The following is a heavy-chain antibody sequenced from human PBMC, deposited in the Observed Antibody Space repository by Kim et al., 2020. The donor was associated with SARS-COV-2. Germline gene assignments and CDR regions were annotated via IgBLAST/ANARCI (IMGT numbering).Heavy chain of an antibody. CDR1: GFTFSSCA. Sequence: GGSLRLSCAASGFTFSSCAIHWVRQAPGKGLEWVAVISYDGSNKNYADSVKGRFTISRDNSKNTLYLQMNSLRAEDTALYYCARDGWSRLRGLTYSYYGMEVWGPRTTLTVSS. J-gene: IGHJ6*02. CDR2: ISYDGSNK. V-gene: IGHV3-30-3*01. D-gene: IGHD3-10*01. CDR3: ARDGWSRLRGLTYSYYGMEV.